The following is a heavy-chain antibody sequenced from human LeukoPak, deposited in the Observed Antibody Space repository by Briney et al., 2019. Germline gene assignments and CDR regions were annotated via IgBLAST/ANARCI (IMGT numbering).Heavy chain of an antibody. CDR2: INHSGST. Sequence: SETLSLTCAVYGGSFSGCYWSWIRQPPGKGLEWIGEINHSGSTNYNPSLKSRVTISVDTSKNQFSLKLSSVTAADTAVYYCARGQNDSSGYYLDYWGQGTLVTVSS. V-gene: IGHV4-34*01. J-gene: IGHJ4*02. D-gene: IGHD3-22*01. CDR3: ARGQNDSSGYYLDY. CDR1: GGSFSGCY.